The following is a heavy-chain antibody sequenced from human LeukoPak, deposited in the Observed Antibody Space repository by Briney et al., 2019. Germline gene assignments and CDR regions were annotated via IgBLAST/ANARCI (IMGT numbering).Heavy chain of an antibody. Sequence: SETLSLTCAVYGGSFSGYYWSWIRQPPGKGLEWIGGINHSGSTNYNPSLKSRVTMSVDTSKNQVSLKLRSVTTADTAVYYCARWNPYDSSGYYYAFDYWGQGTLVTVSS. CDR1: GGSFSGYY. CDR3: ARWNPYDSSGYYYAFDY. D-gene: IGHD3-22*01. V-gene: IGHV4-34*01. J-gene: IGHJ4*02. CDR2: INHSGST.